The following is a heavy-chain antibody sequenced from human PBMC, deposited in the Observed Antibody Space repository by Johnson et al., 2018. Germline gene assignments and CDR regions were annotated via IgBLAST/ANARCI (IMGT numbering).Heavy chain of an antibody. CDR3: ARVAYYDFWSGYNYGMDV. Sequence: QVQLGESGGGVVQPGRSLRLSCAASGFTFSSYGMHWVRQAPGKGLEWVAVIWYDGSNKYYADSVKGRFTISRDNAKNTLYLQMNSLRAEDTAVYYCARVAYYDFWSGYNYGMDVWGQGTTVTVSS. D-gene: IGHD3-3*01. V-gene: IGHV3-33*01. J-gene: IGHJ6*02. CDR1: GFTFSSYG. CDR2: IWYDGSNK.